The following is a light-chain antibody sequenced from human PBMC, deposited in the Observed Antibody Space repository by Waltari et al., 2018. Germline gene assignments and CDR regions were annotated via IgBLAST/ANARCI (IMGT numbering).Light chain of an antibody. CDR2: AAS. V-gene: IGKV1-8*01. CDR1: QGVSSY. Sequence: AIRMTQSPSSFSASTGDRVTITCRASQGVSSYLAWYQQKPGKAPKLLIYAASTLQSGVPSRFSGSGSGTEFTLTISRLQSEDFATYYCQQYYNYPLTFGPGTKVEIK. CDR3: QQYYNYPLT. J-gene: IGKJ3*01.